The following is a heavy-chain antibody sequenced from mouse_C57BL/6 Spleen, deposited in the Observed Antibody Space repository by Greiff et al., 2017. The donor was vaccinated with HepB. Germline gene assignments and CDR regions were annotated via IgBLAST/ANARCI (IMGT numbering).Heavy chain of an antibody. J-gene: IGHJ4*01. CDR1: GYTFTDYY. CDR2: IYPGSGNT. Sequence: QVQLQQSGAELVRPGASVKLSCKASGYTFTDYYINWVKQRPGQGLEWIARIYPGSGNTYYNEKFKGKATLTAEKSSSMAYMQLSSLTSEDCAVYYWARGEDGNYPYAMDYWGQGTSVTVSS. V-gene: IGHV1-76*01. CDR3: ARGEDGNYPYAMDY. D-gene: IGHD2-1*01.